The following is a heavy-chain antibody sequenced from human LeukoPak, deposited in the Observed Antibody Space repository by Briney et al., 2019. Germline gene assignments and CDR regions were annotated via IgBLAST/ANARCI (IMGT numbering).Heavy chain of an antibody. CDR1: GFTFCDYA. CDR3: TRESYAIGDY. Sequence: PGGSLRLSCTASGFTFCDYAMRWFGQAPGKGVEGVGFIRSKGYGGTTEYAASVKGRFTISRDDSKSIAYLQMNSLKTEDTAVYYCTRESYAIGDYWGQGTLVTVSS. V-gene: IGHV3-49*03. D-gene: IGHD2-8*01. CDR2: IRSKGYGGTT. J-gene: IGHJ4*02.